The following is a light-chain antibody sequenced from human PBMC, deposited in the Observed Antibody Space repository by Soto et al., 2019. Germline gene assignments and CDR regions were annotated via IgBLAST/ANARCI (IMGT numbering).Light chain of an antibody. V-gene: IGLV2-8*01. J-gene: IGLJ1*01. Sequence: QAVGTQPPSASGSPGQSVTISCAGTRSDVGGYNYVSWYQQYPGKVPKLMIYEVSELPSGVPDRFSGSKSGNTAFLTVSGLQAEDEAYYYCLSYADTAYVFGTGTKLTVL. CDR3: LSYADTAYV. CDR2: EVS. CDR1: RSDVGGYNY.